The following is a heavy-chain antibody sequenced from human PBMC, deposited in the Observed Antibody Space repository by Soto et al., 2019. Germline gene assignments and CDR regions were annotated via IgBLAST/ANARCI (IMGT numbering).Heavy chain of an antibody. V-gene: IGHV5-10-1*01. CDR3: ERSNEHEGEYYYGMDV. CDR1: GYSFTSYW. J-gene: IGHJ6*02. D-gene: IGHD2-8*01. CDR2: IDPSDSYT. Sequence: GESLKISCKGSGYSFTSYWISWVRQMPGKGLEWMGRIDPSDSYTNYSPSFQGHVTISADKSISTAYLQWSSLKASDTAMYYCERSNEHEGEYYYGMDVWGQGTTLTVSS.